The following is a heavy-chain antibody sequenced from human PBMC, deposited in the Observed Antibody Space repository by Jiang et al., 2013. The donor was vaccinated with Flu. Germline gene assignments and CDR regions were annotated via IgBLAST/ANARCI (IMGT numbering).Heavy chain of an antibody. Sequence: VKPGGSLRLSCAASGFTFSSYSMNWVRQAPGKGLEWVSSISSSSSYIYYADSVKGRFTISRDNAKNSLYLQMNSLRAEDTAVYYCAGDYYDSSGYYCEWGQGTLVTVSS. CDR2: ISSSSSYI. CDR1: GFTFSSYS. CDR3: AGDYYDSSGYYCE. D-gene: IGHD3-22*01. J-gene: IGHJ4*02. V-gene: IGHV3-21*01.